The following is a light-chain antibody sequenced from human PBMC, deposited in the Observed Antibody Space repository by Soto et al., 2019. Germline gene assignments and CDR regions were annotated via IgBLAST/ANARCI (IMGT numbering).Light chain of an antibody. CDR3: SSYTRSSTGV. CDR2: DVS. J-gene: IGLJ3*02. V-gene: IGLV2-14*03. Sequence: QSALTQPASVSGSPGQSITISCTGTSSDVGGYNYVSWYQQHPGKAPKLMIYDVSNRPSGVSNRFSGSKSGNTAPLTISGLQTEDEAAYYCSSYTRSSTGVFGGGTKLTVL. CDR1: SSDVGGYNY.